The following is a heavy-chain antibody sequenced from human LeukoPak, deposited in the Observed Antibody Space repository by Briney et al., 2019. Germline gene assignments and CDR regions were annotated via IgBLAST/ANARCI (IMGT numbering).Heavy chain of an antibody. Sequence: GASVKVSCKASGYTFTSYYMHWVRQAPGQGLEWMGIINPSGGSTSYAQKLQGRVTMTRDTSTSTVYMELSSLRSEDTAVYYCARESPAGEDLDHYYYYMDVWGKGTTVTVSS. CDR3: ARESPAGEDLDHYYYYMDV. D-gene: IGHD7-27*01. J-gene: IGHJ6*03. CDR1: GYTFTSYY. V-gene: IGHV1-46*01. CDR2: INPSGGST.